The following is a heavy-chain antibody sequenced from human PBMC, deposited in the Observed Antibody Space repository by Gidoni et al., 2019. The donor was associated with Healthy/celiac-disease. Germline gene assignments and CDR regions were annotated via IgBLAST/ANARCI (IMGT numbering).Heavy chain of an antibody. CDR1: GFTFSSYG. CDR2: IWYDGSNK. Sequence: QVQLVESGGGVVQPGRSRRLSCAASGFTFSSYGRHWVRQAPGKGLEWVAVIWYDGSNKYYADSVKGRFTISRDNSKNTLYLQMNSLRAEDTAVYYCAREAPAYCGGDCYSGWFDPWGQGTLVTVSS. CDR3: AREAPAYCGGDCYSGWFDP. J-gene: IGHJ5*02. D-gene: IGHD2-21*02. V-gene: IGHV3-33*01.